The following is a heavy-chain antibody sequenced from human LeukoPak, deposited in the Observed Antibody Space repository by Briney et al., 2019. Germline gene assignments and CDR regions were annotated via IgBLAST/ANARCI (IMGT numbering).Heavy chain of an antibody. D-gene: IGHD6-13*01. V-gene: IGHV1-2*02. CDR1: GYTFTGYY. CDR2: INPNSGGT. J-gene: IGHJ5*02. CDR3: ARGAGYSSSWYVGNNWFDP. Sequence: ASVKVSCKASGYTFTGYYMHWVRQAPGQGLEWMGWINPNSGGTNYAQKFQGRVTMTRDTSISTAYMELSRLRSDDTAVYYCARGAGYSSSWYVGNNWFDPWGRGTLVTVSS.